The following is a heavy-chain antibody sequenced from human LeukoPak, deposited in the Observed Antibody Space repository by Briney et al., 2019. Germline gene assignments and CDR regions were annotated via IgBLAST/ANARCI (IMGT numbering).Heavy chain of an antibody. J-gene: IGHJ3*02. CDR1: GFTFSSYA. Sequence: PGGSLRLSCAASGFTFSSYAMSWIRQAPGKGLEWVSAISGSGGSTYYADSVKGRFTISRDNSKNTLYLQMNSLRAEDTAVYYCAKDTYGSGSYGAFDIWGQGTMVTVSS. CDR3: AKDTYGSGSYGAFDI. D-gene: IGHD3-10*01. V-gene: IGHV3-23*01. CDR2: ISGSGGST.